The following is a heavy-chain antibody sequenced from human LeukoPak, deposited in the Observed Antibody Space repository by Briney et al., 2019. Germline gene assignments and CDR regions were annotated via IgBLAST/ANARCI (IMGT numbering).Heavy chain of an antibody. CDR2: IYTSGST. CDR1: GYSISSGYY. CDR3: ARTVVTLGVFDY. J-gene: IGHJ4*02. D-gene: IGHD4-23*01. Sequence: SETLSLTCTVSGYSISSGYYWGWIRQPPGKGLEWIGRIYTSGSTNYNPSLKSRVTMSVDTSKNQFSLKLSSVTAADTAVYYCARTVVTLGVFDYWGQGTLVTVSS. V-gene: IGHV4-38-2*02.